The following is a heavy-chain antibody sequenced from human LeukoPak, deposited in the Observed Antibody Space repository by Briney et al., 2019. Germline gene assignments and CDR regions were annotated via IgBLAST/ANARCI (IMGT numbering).Heavy chain of an antibody. CDR2: IKQDGSEK. CDR1: GFTFSSYL. CDR3: ARGGGYYYFDY. V-gene: IGHV3-7*01. J-gene: IGHJ4*02. Sequence: GGSLRLSCAASGFTFSSYLMGWVRQAPGKGLEWVANIKQDGSEKYYVDSVKGRFTISRDNAKNSLYLQMNSLRAEDTAVYYCARGGGYYYFDYWGQGTLVTVSS. D-gene: IGHD3-22*01.